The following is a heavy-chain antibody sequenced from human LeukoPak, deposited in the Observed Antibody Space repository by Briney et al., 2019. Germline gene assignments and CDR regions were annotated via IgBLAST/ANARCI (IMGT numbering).Heavy chain of an antibody. V-gene: IGHV3-30*02. CDR1: GFTFSSYG. CDR3: ARSLSSGYIYLFDY. D-gene: IGHD6-19*01. Sequence: PGGSLRLSCAASGFTFSSYGMHWVRQAPGKGLEWVAFIRYDGSNKYYADSVKGRFTISRDNSKNTLYLQMNSLRAEDTAVYYCARSLSSGYIYLFDYWGQGTLVTVSS. CDR2: IRYDGSNK. J-gene: IGHJ4*02.